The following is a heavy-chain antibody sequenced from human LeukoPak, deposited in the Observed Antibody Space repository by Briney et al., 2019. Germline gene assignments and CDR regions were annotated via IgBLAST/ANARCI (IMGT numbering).Heavy chain of an antibody. V-gene: IGHV3-23*01. CDR1: GFTFSSND. Sequence: GGSLRLSCAASGFTFSSNDMSWVRQAPGKGLEWVSGITGHGDTTYYADSVKGRFTISRDNSRNTVYLQMNSLRAEDTAVYYCAKDKGFDYYDSSGYYPSWGQGTLVTVSS. CDR3: AKDKGFDYYDSSGYYPS. CDR2: ITGHGDTT. J-gene: IGHJ4*02. D-gene: IGHD3-22*01.